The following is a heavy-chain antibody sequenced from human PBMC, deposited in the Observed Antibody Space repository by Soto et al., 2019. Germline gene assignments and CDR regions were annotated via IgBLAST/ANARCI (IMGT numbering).Heavy chain of an antibody. J-gene: IGHJ4*02. CDR2: VYPYDSDT. D-gene: IGHD3-3*01. Sequence: PGESLKISCEGSGYIFTHYWIGWVRQMPGRGLEWMGVVYPYDSDTRYSPSFQGQVTISADRSTNTAYLQWSSLKASDTAIYYCARQRDGGLASNPSYFDSWGQGTQVTVSS. V-gene: IGHV5-51*01. CDR3: ARQRDGGLASNPSYFDS. CDR1: GYIFTHYW.